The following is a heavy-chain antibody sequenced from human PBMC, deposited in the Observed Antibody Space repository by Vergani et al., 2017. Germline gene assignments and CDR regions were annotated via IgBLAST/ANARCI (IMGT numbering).Heavy chain of an antibody. CDR2: IIPIFGTA. CDR3: AREGGHYDILTGDENYFDY. Sequence: QVQLVQSGAEVKKPGSSVKVSCKASGGTFSSYAISWVRQAPGQGLEWMGRIIPIFGTANYAQKFQGRVTITADESTSPAYMELNSLRAEDTAVYYCAREGGHYDILTGDENYFDYWGQGTLVTVSS. CDR1: GGTFSSYA. V-gene: IGHV1-69*13. J-gene: IGHJ4*02. D-gene: IGHD3-9*01.